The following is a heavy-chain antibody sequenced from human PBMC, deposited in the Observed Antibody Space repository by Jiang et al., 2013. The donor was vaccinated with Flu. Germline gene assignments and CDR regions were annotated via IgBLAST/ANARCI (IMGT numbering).Heavy chain of an antibody. CDR3: ARKDTSIPCSSTSCYTGYYGMDV. J-gene: IGHJ6*02. CDR2: IIPILGIA. Sequence: GAEVKKPGSSVKVSCKASGGTFSSYTISWVRQAPGQGLEWMGRIIPILGIANYAQKFQGRVTITADKSTSTAYMELSSLRSEDTAVYYCARKDTSIPCSSTSCYTGYYGMDVWGQGTTVTVSS. D-gene: IGHD2-2*02. CDR1: GGTFSSYT. V-gene: IGHV1-69*02.